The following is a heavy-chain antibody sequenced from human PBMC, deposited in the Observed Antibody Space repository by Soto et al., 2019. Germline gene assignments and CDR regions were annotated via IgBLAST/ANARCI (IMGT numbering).Heavy chain of an antibody. CDR2: ISGYDGHT. CDR1: GYTFTTYG. CDR3: AREGEMPYYYYGLDV. V-gene: IGHV1-18*01. D-gene: IGHD3-16*01. Sequence: QVQLVQSGAEVRKPGASVKVSCKASGYTFTTYGISWVRQAPGQGLEWMGWISGYDGHTKYAQKFQGRIIMTTDTSTSTVYLDLRSLRSDHTAVYYCAREGEMPYYYYGLDVWGQGTTVTVSS. J-gene: IGHJ6*02.